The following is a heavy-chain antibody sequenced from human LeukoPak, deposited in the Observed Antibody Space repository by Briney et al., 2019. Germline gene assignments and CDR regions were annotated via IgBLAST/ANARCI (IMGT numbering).Heavy chain of an antibody. Sequence: GGSLRLFRAASGFTFSSYSMNWARQAPGKGLEWVSYISSSSSTIYYAASVKGRFTISRDNAKNSLYLQMNSLRAEDTAVYYCAARDDYGDYDQFDYWGQGTLVTVSS. CDR3: AARDDYGDYDQFDY. CDR2: ISSSSSTI. CDR1: GFTFSSYS. J-gene: IGHJ4*02. D-gene: IGHD4-17*01. V-gene: IGHV3-48*01.